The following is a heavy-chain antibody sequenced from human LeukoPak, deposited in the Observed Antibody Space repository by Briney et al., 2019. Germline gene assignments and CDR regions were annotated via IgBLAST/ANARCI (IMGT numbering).Heavy chain of an antibody. CDR3: ARANYGGNSSFDY. V-gene: IGHV4-34*01. D-gene: IGHD4-23*01. Sequence: SETPSLTCAVYGGSFSGHYWSWIRQPPGKGLEWIGEINHSGSTNYNPSLKSRVTISVDTSNNQFSLKLSSVTAADTAVYYCARANYGGNSSFDYWGQGTLVTVSS. CDR1: GGSFSGHY. J-gene: IGHJ4*02. CDR2: INHSGST.